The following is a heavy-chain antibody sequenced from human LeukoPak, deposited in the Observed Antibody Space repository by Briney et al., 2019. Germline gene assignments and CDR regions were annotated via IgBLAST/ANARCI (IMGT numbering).Heavy chain of an antibody. J-gene: IGHJ4*02. V-gene: IGHV4-38-2*01. CDR2: IYYSGST. CDR3: ARRLDKALHSSGWYIRFFDY. CDR1: GFPFNDYY. Sequence: LRLSCAASGFPFNDYYMTWIRQPPGKGLEWIGSIYYSGSTYYNPSLKSRVTISVDTSKNQFSLKLSSVTAADTAVYYCARRLDKALHSSGWYIRFFDYWGQGTLVTVSS. D-gene: IGHD6-19*01.